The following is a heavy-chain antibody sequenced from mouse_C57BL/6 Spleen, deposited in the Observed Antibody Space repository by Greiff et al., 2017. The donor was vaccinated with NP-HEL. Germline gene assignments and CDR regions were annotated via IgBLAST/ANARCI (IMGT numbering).Heavy chain of an antibody. CDR1: GYSFTGYY. CDR2: IYPYNGVS. J-gene: IGHJ3*01. CDR3: ARGISSATGWFAY. Sequence: VHVKQSGPELVKPGASVKISCKASGYSFTGYYMHWVKQSHGNILDWIGYIYPYNGVSSYNQKFKGKATLTVDKSSSTAYMELRSLTSEDSAVYYCARGISSATGWFAYWGQGTLVTVSA. D-gene: IGHD3-2*02. V-gene: IGHV1-31*01.